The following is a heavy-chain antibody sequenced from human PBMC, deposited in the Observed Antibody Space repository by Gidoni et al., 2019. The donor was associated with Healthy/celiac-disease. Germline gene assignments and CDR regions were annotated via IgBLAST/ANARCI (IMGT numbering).Heavy chain of an antibody. V-gene: IGHV3-30*01. CDR1: GFTFSSYA. CDR2: ISYDGSNR. D-gene: IGHD3-10*01. Sequence: QVQLVESGGGVVQPGRSPRLSCPASGFTFSSYAMHWVRQAPGKGLEWVAVISYDGSNRYYADSVKGRFTISRDNSKNTLYLQMNSLRAEDTAVYYCARERITMVRGVIDYWGQGTLVTVSS. CDR3: ARERITMVRGVIDY. J-gene: IGHJ4*02.